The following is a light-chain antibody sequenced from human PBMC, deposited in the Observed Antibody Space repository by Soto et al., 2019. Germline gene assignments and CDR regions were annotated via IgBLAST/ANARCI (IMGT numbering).Light chain of an antibody. CDR3: QQYYSYPYT. CDR1: QGISSY. CDR2: AAS. V-gene: IGKV1-8*01. Sequence: AIRMTQSPSSFSASTGDRVTITCRASQGISSYLAWYQQKPGKDPKLLIYAASTLQSGVPSRFSGSGSGTAFTLTISCPQSEDFATYYCQQYYSYPYTFGQGTKLEIK. J-gene: IGKJ2*01.